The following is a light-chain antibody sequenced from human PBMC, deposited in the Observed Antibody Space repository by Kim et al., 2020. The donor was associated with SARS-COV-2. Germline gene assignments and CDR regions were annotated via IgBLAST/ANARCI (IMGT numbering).Light chain of an antibody. CDR1: QSVYSY. V-gene: IGKV3-11*01. J-gene: IGKJ4*01. CDR2: AAS. Sequence: EIVLTQSPATLSLSPGERATLSCRASQSVYSYLAWYQHKRGQAPRLLIYAASNRATDIPSRFSGSGSGTDFTLTISSLEAEDFAVYYCQQRRNGPPTFGEGTKVDIK. CDR3: QQRRNGPPT.